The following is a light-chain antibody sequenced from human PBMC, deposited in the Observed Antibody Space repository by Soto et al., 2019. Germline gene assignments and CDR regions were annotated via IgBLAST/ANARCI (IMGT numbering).Light chain of an antibody. CDR3: QQLKTYPLT. CDR2: GAS. J-gene: IGKJ4*01. Sequence: DIQMTQSPSSLSASVGDRVTITCRASQGISSFLAWYQLKPGKAPKLLIYGASTLQSGVPSRFSGSGSGTQFTLIISSLQPEDFASYYCQQLKTYPLTFGGGTKVDIK. V-gene: IGKV1-9*01. CDR1: QGISSF.